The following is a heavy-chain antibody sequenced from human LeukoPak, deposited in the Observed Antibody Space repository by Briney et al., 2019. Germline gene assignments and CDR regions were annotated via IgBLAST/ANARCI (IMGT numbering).Heavy chain of an antibody. CDR2: IYYSGST. Sequence: SETLSLTCTVSGGSISSGDYYWSWIRQPPGKGLEWIGYIYYSGSTYYNPSLKSRVTISVDTSKNQFSLKLTSVTAADTAVYYCARSYSNYGIDYWGQGTLVTVSS. D-gene: IGHD4-11*01. CDR3: ARSYSNYGIDY. J-gene: IGHJ4*02. V-gene: IGHV4-30-4*01. CDR1: GGSISSGDYY.